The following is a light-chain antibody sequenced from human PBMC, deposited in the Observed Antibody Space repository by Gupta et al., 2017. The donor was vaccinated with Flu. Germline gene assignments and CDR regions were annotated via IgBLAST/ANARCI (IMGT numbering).Light chain of an antibody. V-gene: IGKV3-15*01. CDR3: QQYNGWPWT. CDR1: QSISTT. CDR2: GAS. J-gene: IGKJ1*01. Sequence: EIVMTQSPATLSVSPGDRADLSCRASQSISTTLAWYQHKPGQAPRLLIYGASTRATGIPARFSSSGSWTEFTLTISSLQSEDSAVYYCQQYNGWPWTFGQGTKVEIK.